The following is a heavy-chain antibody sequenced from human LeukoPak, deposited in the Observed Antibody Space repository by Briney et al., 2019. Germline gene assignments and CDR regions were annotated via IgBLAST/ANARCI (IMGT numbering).Heavy chain of an antibody. CDR2: INTDGRIT. Sequence: GGSLRLSCVAPGFSFRNYAIHWVRQAPGKGLEYVSVINTDGRITYYADSVKSRFTISRDNSKNTVYLQMGSLRGEDMAVYYCTRDGGSFCDFDYWGQGALVTVSS. D-gene: IGHD1-26*01. J-gene: IGHJ4*02. CDR3: TRDGGSFCDFDY. CDR1: GFSFRNYA. V-gene: IGHV3-64*02.